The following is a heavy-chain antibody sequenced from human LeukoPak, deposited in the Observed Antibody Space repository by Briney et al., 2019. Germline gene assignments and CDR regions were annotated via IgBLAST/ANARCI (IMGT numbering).Heavy chain of an antibody. J-gene: IGHJ5*02. CDR2: IYSGGST. V-gene: IGHV3-66*01. CDR3: ARDLSSVGLRNWFDP. CDR1: GFTVSNY. Sequence: GGSLRLSFAASGFTVSNYMTWVRQAPGKGLEWVSVIYSGGSTYYADSVKGRFTISRDTSKNTLYLQMNSLRAEDTAVYCCARDLSSVGLRNWFDPWGQGSLVTVSS. D-gene: IGHD1-26*01.